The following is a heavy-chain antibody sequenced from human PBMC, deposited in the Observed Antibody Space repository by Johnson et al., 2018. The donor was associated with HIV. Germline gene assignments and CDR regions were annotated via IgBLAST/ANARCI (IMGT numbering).Heavy chain of an antibody. Sequence: VQLVESGGGLVQPGGSLRLSCAASGFTFSSYDMHWVRQATGKGLEWVSAIGTAGDTYYPGSVKGRFTISRENAKNSLYLQMNSLRVGDTALYYCAKGLGWELLTHDAFDIWGQGTMVTVSS. D-gene: IGHD1-26*01. CDR2: IGTAGDT. J-gene: IGHJ3*02. CDR3: AKGLGWELLTHDAFDI. V-gene: IGHV3-13*01. CDR1: GFTFSSYD.